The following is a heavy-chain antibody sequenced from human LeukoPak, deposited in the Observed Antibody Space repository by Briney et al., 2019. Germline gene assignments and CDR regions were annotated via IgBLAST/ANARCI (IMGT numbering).Heavy chain of an antibody. Sequence: PGGSLRLSCAASGFTFSSYAMHWVRQAPGKGLEWAAVISYDGSNKFYAGSVKGRFTISRDNSKNTLFLQMNSLRAEDTAVYYCARDRSQRAYSYGPDGEWGQGTLVTVSS. D-gene: IGHD5-18*01. V-gene: IGHV3-30*01. CDR2: ISYDGSNK. CDR3: ARDRSQRAYSYGPDGE. J-gene: IGHJ4*02. CDR1: GFTFSSYA.